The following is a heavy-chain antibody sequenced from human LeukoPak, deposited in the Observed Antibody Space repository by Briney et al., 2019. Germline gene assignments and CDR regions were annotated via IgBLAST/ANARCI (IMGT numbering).Heavy chain of an antibody. J-gene: IGHJ4*02. V-gene: IGHV1-69*04. CDR2: IIPILGIA. Sequence: SVKVSCKASGGTFSSYAISWVRQAPGQGLEWMGRIIPILGIANYAQKFQGRVTITADKSTSTAYMELSSLRSEDTAVYYCARDRDDSSGYYRETLFDYWGQGTLVTVSS. CDR1: GGTFSSYA. D-gene: IGHD3-22*01. CDR3: ARDRDDSSGYYRETLFDY.